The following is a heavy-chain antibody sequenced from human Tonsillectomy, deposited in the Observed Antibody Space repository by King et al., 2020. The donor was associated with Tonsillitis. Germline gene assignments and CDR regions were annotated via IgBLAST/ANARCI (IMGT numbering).Heavy chain of an antibody. CDR3: AKPPRYSSGWSDWYCDL. V-gene: IGHV3-23*04. J-gene: IGHJ2*01. D-gene: IGHD6-19*01. Sequence: VQLVESGGDLVQPGGSLRLSCAASGFTFSSYAMNWVRQAPGKGLEWGSGISDNGGSTYYADSVKGRFTISRDNSKNTLYMQMNSLRAEDKAVYYCAKPPRYSSGWSDWYCDLWGRGTLVTVSS. CDR1: GFTFSSYA. CDR2: ISDNGGST.